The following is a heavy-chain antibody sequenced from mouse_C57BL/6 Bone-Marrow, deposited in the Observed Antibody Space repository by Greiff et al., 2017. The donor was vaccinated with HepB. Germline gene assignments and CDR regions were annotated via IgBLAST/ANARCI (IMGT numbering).Heavy chain of an antibody. J-gene: IGHJ2*01. CDR2: ISSGGSYT. V-gene: IGHV5-6*02. CDR3: ARPDY. Sequence: DVMLVESGGDLVKPGGSLKLSCAASGFTFSSYGMSWVRQTPDKRLEWVATISSGGSYTYYPDSVKGRFTISRDNAKNTLYLQMSSLKSEDTAMYYCARPDYEGQGTTLTVSS. CDR1: GFTFSSYG.